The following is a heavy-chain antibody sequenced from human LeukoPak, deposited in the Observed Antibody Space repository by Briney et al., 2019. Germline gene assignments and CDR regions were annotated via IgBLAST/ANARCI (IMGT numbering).Heavy chain of an antibody. V-gene: IGHV4-38-2*02. J-gene: IGHJ4*02. CDR1: GYSISSGYY. D-gene: IGHD5-12*01. CDR2: IYHSGST. CDR3: ATLMATIDY. Sequence: SETLSLTCTVSGYSISSGYYWGWIRQPPGKGLEWIGSIYHSGSTYYNPSLKSRVTISVDTSKNQFSLKLSSVTAADTAVYYCATLMATIDYWGQGTLVTVSS.